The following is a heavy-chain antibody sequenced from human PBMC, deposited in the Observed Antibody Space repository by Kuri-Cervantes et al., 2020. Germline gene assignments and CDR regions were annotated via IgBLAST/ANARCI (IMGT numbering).Heavy chain of an antibody. CDR2: IYTSGST. V-gene: IGHV4-4*07. Sequence: ESLKISCTVSGGSISSYYWSWIRQPAGKGLEWIGRIYTSGSTNYNPSLKSRVTMTVDTSKNQFSLKLSSVTAADTAVYYCAREYGLGGSSGWYEVPLPSGAFDIWGQGTMVTVSS. J-gene: IGHJ3*02. D-gene: IGHD6-19*01. CDR1: GGSISSYY. CDR3: AREYGLGGSSGWYEVPLPSGAFDI.